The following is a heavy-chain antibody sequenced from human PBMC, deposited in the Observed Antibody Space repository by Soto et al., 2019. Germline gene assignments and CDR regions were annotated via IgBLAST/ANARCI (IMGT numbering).Heavy chain of an antibody. D-gene: IGHD3-22*01. CDR3: ARLSYDSSGYCDY. V-gene: IGHV5-51*01. CDR2: IYPGDSDT. CDR1: GDSFTSYW. J-gene: IGHJ4*02. Sequence: ESLTISCKGSGDSFTSYWIGLVRQMPGKGLEWMGIIYPGDSDTRYSPSFQGQVTISADKSISTAYLQWSSLKASDTAMYYCARLSYDSSGYCDYWGQGTLVTVS.